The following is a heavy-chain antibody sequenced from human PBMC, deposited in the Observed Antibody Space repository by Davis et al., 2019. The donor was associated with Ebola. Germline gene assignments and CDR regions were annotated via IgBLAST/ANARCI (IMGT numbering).Heavy chain of an antibody. D-gene: IGHD3-16*01. V-gene: IGHV4-59*01. Sequence: MPSETLSLTCTVSGGSISSYYWTWIRQPPGKGLEWMGHLFYGGSPNYNPSLKSRVTIALDTSKNQLSLRLISVTAADTAVYYCARLSPLGLRLGETDNWFDPWGPGTLVTVSS. CDR2: LFYGGSP. J-gene: IGHJ5*02. CDR1: GGSISSYY. CDR3: ARLSPLGLRLGETDNWFDP.